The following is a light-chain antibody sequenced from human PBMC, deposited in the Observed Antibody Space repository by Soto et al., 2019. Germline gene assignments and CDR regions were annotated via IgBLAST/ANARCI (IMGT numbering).Light chain of an antibody. CDR1: SSNIGAGYD. CDR2: GNS. Sequence: QSVLTQPTSVSGAPGQRVTISCTGSSSNIGAGYDVHWYQQLPGTAPKLLIYGNSNRPSGVPDRFSGSKSGTSASLAITGLKAEDEADYYCQSYDSSLSDVVFGGGTKLTVL. V-gene: IGLV1-40*01. CDR3: QSYDSSLSDVV. J-gene: IGLJ2*01.